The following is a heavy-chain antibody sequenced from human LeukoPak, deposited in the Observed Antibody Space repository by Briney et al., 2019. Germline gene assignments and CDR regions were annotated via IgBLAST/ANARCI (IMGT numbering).Heavy chain of an antibody. CDR2: INWNGGST. CDR3: ARTRSYCSSTSCYYFDY. Sequence: PGGSLRLSCAASGFTFSSYWMSWVRQAPGKGLEWVSGINWNGGSTGYADSVKGRFTISRDNAKNSLYLQMNSLRAEDTALYYCARTRSYCSSTSCYYFDYWGQGTLVTVSS. V-gene: IGHV3-20*04. J-gene: IGHJ4*02. CDR1: GFTFSSYW. D-gene: IGHD2-2*01.